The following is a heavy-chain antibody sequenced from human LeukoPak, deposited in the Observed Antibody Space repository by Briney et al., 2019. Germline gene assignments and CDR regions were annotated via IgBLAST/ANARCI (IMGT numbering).Heavy chain of an antibody. CDR2: ISYDGSNK. V-gene: IGHV3-30-3*01. D-gene: IGHD2-2*01. CDR1: GFTFSSYA. J-gene: IGHJ4*02. Sequence: PGRSLRLSCAASGFTFSSYAMHWVRQAPGKGLEWVAVISYDGSNKYYADSVKGRFTISRDNSKNTLYLQMNSLRAEDTAVYYCVRVLQLWGQGTLVTVSS. CDR3: VRVLQL.